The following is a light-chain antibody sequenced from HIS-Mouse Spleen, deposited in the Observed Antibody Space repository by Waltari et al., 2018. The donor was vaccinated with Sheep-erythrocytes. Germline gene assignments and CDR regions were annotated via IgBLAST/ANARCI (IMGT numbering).Light chain of an antibody. J-gene: IGKJ2*01. CDR2: AAS. CDR1: QSISSY. CDR3: QQRSNWYT. Sequence: DIQMTQSPSSLSASVGDRVTITCRASQSISSYLNWYQQKPGKAPKLLIYAASNRATGIPARFSGSGSGTDFTLTISSLEPEDFAVYYCQQRSNWYTFGQGTKLEIK. V-gene: IGKV1-39*01.